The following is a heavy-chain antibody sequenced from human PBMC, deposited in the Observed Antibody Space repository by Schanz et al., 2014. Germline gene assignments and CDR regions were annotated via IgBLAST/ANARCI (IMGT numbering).Heavy chain of an antibody. CDR1: GYTFISYG. J-gene: IGHJ6*02. CDR3: ARDPSFSMVRGVIIDSYYYGMDV. V-gene: IGHV1-2*04. CDR2: INPNSGTT. Sequence: QVQLVQSGAEVKKPGASVKVSCKASGYTFISYGIKWVRQAPGQGLEWMGWINPNSGTTNYAQKFQGWVTMTRDTSISTAYMELSRLKSDDTAVYYCARDPSFSMVRGVIIDSYYYGMDVWGQGTTVTVSS. D-gene: IGHD3-10*01.